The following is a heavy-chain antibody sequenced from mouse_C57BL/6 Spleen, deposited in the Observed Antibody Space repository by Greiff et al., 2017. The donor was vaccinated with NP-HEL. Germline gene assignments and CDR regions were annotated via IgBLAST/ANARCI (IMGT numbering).Heavy chain of an antibody. CDR2: ISSGSSTI. V-gene: IGHV5-17*01. D-gene: IGHD1-1*01. Sequence: EVKLVESGGGLVKPGGSLKLSCAASGFTFSDYGMHWVRQAPEKGLEWVAYISSGSSTIYYADTVKGRFTISRDNAKNTLFLQMTSLRSEDTAMYYCARRAYYLYWYFDVWGTGTTVTVSS. CDR3: ARRAYYLYWYFDV. CDR1: GFTFSDYG. J-gene: IGHJ1*03.